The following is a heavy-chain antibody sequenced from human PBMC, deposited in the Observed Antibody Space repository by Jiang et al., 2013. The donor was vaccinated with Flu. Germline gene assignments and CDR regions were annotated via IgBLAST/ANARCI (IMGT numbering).Heavy chain of an antibody. CDR2: GNNK. V-gene: IGHV3-30*02. D-gene: IGHD2-21*01. Sequence: GNNKHYADSVKGRFTISRDNSNNTVSLHMNRLRLEDTAVYYCAKDLTLYCGGDCSVFDYWGRGTLVTVSS. J-gene: IGHJ4*02. CDR3: AKDLTLYCGGDCSVFDY.